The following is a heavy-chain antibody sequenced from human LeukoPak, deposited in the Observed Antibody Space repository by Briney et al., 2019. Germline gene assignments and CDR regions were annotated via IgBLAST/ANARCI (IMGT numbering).Heavy chain of an antibody. CDR1: GGSFSGYY. CDR2: INHSGST. Sequence: SETLSLTCAVYGGSFSGYYWSWIRQPPGKGLEWIGEINHSGSTNYNPSLMSRVTISVDTSKNQFSLKLSSVTAADTAVYYCARAYYYGSGSHPPADWFDPWGQGTLVTVSS. D-gene: IGHD3-10*01. CDR3: ARAYYYGSGSHPPADWFDP. J-gene: IGHJ5*02. V-gene: IGHV4-34*01.